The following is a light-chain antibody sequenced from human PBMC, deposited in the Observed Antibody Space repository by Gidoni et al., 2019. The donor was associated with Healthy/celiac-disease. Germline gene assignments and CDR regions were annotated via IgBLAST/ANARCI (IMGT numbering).Light chain of an antibody. CDR1: SSNIGAGYD. Sequence: QSVLTQPPSVSGAPGQRVTISSTGSSSNIGAGYDVHWYQQLPGTAPKLLIYGNNNRPSGVPDRFSGSKSGTSASLAITGLQAEDEADYYCQSYDSSLSGSYVFGTGTKVTVL. J-gene: IGLJ1*01. CDR3: QSYDSSLSGSYV. V-gene: IGLV1-40*01. CDR2: GNN.